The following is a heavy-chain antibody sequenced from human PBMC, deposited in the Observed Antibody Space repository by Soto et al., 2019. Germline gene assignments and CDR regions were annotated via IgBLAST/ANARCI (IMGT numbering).Heavy chain of an antibody. Sequence: QVQLQESGPGLVKPSQTLSLTCTVSGGSISSGGYYWSWIRQHPGKGLEWIGYIYYSGSTYYNPSRKCPVTISLDISKNQFPLKLSSVTAADTAVYYCATTPRSGYEYSPHFDYWGQGTLVTVSS. CDR3: ATTPRSGYEYSPHFDY. D-gene: IGHD5-12*01. CDR2: IYYSGST. J-gene: IGHJ4*02. V-gene: IGHV4-31*01. CDR1: GGSISSGGYY.